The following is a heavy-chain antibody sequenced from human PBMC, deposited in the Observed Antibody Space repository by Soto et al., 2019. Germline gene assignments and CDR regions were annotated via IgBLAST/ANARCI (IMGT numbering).Heavy chain of an antibody. J-gene: IGHJ4*02. CDR2: IYYSGST. Sequence: SETLSLTCTVTGDSISSRSYYWGWIRQPPGKGLEWIGSIYYSGSTYNNPSLRSRVSMSIDTSKDQFSLKLKSVTAADTALYFCARQRTSVVTKAYFDVWGPGSLVTVSS. V-gene: IGHV4-39*01. D-gene: IGHD2-21*02. CDR1: GDSISSRSYY. CDR3: ARQRTSVVTKAYFDV.